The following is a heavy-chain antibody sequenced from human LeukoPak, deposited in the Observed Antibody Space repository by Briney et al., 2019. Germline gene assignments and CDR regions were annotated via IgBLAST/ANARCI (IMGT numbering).Heavy chain of an antibody. V-gene: IGHV4-39*01. J-gene: IGHJ4*02. CDR3: AIHGRPKMYYYDSSGYYPYRYYFDY. Sequence: SETLSLTCTVSGGSISSSSYYWGWIRQPPGKGLEWIGSIYYSGSTYYNPSLKSRVTISVDTSKNQFSLKLSSVTAADTAVYYCAIHGRPKMYYYDSSGYYPYRYYFDYWGQGTLVTVSS. D-gene: IGHD3-22*01. CDR1: GGSISSSSYY. CDR2: IYYSGST.